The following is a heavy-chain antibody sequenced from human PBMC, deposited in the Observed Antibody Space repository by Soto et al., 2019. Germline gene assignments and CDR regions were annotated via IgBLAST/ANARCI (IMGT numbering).Heavy chain of an antibody. CDR1: GISFINHY. CDR2: INPAGSVT. CDR3: ARNGDSSDYRGWFDP. Sequence: ASVKVSCKASGISFINHYVHWVRQAPGQGPEWMGVINPAGSVTVYALKLQDRVTVTRDTSKNTLYLQMNSLRAEDTAVYYCARNGDSSDYRGWFDPWGQGTLVTVSS. J-gene: IGHJ5*02. V-gene: IGHV1-46*01. D-gene: IGHD3-22*01.